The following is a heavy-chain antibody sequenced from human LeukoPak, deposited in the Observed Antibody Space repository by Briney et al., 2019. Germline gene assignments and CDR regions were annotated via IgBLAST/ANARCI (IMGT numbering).Heavy chain of an antibody. D-gene: IGHD3-10*01. V-gene: IGHV4-59*01. Sequence: SETPSLTCTVSGDSISSYYWSWIRQPPGKGLEWIGYIYYSGNTKYNPSLKSRVTISVDTSKNQISLKLNSVTAADTAVYYCTRAFSGSGSYYSEMLYYYYYMDVWGKGTTVTISS. J-gene: IGHJ6*03. CDR2: IYYSGNT. CDR3: TRAFSGSGSYYSEMLYYYYYMDV. CDR1: GDSISSYY.